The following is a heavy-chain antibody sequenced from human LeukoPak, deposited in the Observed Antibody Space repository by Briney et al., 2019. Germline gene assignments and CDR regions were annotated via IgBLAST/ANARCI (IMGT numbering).Heavy chain of an antibody. CDR2: ISHSGST. D-gene: IGHD1-26*01. Sequence: SETLSLTCTVSGYSISSGYYWGWIRQPPGKGLEWIGSISHSGSTYYNPSLKSRVTISVDTSKNQFSLKLSSVAAADTAVYYCARDRSRWDLLPFDSWGQGTLVTVSS. J-gene: IGHJ4*02. V-gene: IGHV4-38-2*02. CDR3: ARDRSRWDLLPFDS. CDR1: GYSISSGYY.